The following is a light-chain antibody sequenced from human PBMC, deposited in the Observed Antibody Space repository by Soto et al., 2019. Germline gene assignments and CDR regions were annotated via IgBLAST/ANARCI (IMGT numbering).Light chain of an antibody. CDR3: YSYAGSYIYV. CDR2: DVS. V-gene: IGLV2-11*01. CDR1: SSDVGGYNY. Sequence: QSALTQPRSVSGSPGQSLTISCTGTSSDVGGYNYVSWYQQHPGKAPKLIIYDVSNRPSGVPDRFSGSKSGNTASLTISGLQAEDEADYYCYSYAGSYIYVSGTGTKLTVL. J-gene: IGLJ1*01.